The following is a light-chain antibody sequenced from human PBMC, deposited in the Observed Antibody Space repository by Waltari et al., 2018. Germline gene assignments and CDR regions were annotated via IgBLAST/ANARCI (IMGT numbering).Light chain of an antibody. CDR3: ASWDDSLSVGV. Sequence: QSVLTQPPSASGTPGQRVTISCSGSISNLGTNYVYWYQQFPGTAPKLLIQRNNQRPSGVPDRVSGAKSGTSASLAISGLRSEDEADYYCASWDDSLSVGVCGGGTKLTVL. V-gene: IGLV1-47*01. CDR2: RNN. J-gene: IGLJ3*02. CDR1: ISNLGTNY.